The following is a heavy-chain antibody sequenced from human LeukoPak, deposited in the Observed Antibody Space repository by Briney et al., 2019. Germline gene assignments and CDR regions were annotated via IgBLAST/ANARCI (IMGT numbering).Heavy chain of an antibody. CDR3: AKGSPITMVRGRPLDYYFDY. CDR1: GFTFSTYS. J-gene: IGHJ4*02. D-gene: IGHD3-10*01. CDR2: ISGSSNTI. V-gene: IGHV3-48*01. Sequence: GGSLRLSCAASGFTFSTYSLNWVRQAPGKGLEWVSYISGSSNTIYYADSVKGRFTISRDNAKNSLYLQMNSLRAEDTAVYYCAKGSPITMVRGRPLDYYFDYWGQGTLVTVSS.